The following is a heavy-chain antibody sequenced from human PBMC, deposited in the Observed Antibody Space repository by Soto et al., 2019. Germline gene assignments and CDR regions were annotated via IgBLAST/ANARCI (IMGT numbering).Heavy chain of an antibody. V-gene: IGHV1-8*01. J-gene: IGHJ6*02. Sequence: ASVKVSCKASGYTFTNYDINWVRQATGQGLEWMGWMSPKRANTAYAQKFQGRVAMTRNTSISTAYMELHSLNSEDTAVYYCARRRVGTTDYVLDVWGQGTTVTVSS. CDR3: ARRRVGTTDYVLDV. D-gene: IGHD1-26*01. CDR1: GYTFTNYD. CDR2: MSPKRANT.